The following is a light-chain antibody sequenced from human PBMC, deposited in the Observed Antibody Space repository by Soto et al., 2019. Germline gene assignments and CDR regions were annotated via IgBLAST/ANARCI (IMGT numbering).Light chain of an antibody. CDR1: TSNIGTNT. CDR3: AAWDDTVSV. CDR2: NDV. V-gene: IGLV1-44*01. Sequence: QSVLTQPPSASGTPGQAVTISCSGSTSNIGTNTVKWYQQVPGSAPKILIYNDVQRPSGVPDRFSGSKSGTSASLVISGLQSEDEADYYCAAWDDTVSVFGGGTKLTVL. J-gene: IGLJ3*02.